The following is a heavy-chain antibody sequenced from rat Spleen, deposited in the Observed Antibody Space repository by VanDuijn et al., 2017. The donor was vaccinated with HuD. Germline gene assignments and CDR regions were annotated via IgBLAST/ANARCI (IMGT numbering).Heavy chain of an antibody. CDR1: GFTFSSYW. Sequence: EVQLVETGGGLVQPGRSLKLSCVASGFTFSSYWMYWIRQAPGKGLEWVSSINTDGGSTYYPDPVKGRFTSSRDNAENTVYLQMNSLRSEDTATYYCAKGNYPGITTDYWGQGVMVTVSS. CDR2: INTDGGST. J-gene: IGHJ2*01. CDR3: AKGNYPGITTDY. V-gene: IGHV5-58*01. D-gene: IGHD1-4*01.